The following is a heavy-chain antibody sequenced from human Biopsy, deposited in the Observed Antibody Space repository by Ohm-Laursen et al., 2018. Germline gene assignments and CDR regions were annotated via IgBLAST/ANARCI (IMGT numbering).Heavy chain of an antibody. CDR1: GFAFSYYG. CDR2: MWSDGINK. D-gene: IGHD3-9*01. J-gene: IGHJ5*02. V-gene: IGHV3-33*01. CDR3: ARDDDTTGHYMILNH. Sequence: SLRLSCAASGFAFSYYGLHWVRHAPGKGLKWEAVMWSDGINKNYADSVKGRFTVSRDNSNNVLYLQMSSLRDEETAVYYCARDDDTTGHYMILNHWGQGTLVTVSS.